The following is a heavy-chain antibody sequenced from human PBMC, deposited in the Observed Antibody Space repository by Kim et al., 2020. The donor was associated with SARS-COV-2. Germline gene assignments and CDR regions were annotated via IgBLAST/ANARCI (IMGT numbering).Heavy chain of an antibody. CDR3: ARLDSSGSTE. V-gene: IGHV5-10-1*01. J-gene: IGHJ4*02. D-gene: IGHD3-22*01. CDR2: YT. Sequence: YTNYSPSFQGHVTISADKSISTAYLQWSSLKASDTAMYYCARLDSSGSTEWGQGTLVTVSS.